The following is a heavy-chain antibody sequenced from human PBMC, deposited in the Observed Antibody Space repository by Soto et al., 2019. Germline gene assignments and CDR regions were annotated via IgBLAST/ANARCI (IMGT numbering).Heavy chain of an antibody. CDR2: IIPIFGTA. D-gene: IGHD4-17*01. CDR3: ARATTVYYYYYYGMEV. CDR1: GGTFSSYA. Sequence: GASVKVSCKASGGTFSSYAISWVRQAPGQGLEWMGGIIPIFGTANYAQKFQGRVTITADESTSTAYMELSSLRSEDTAVYYCARATTVYYYYYYGMEVWGQGTTVTVSS. V-gene: IGHV1-69*13. J-gene: IGHJ6*02.